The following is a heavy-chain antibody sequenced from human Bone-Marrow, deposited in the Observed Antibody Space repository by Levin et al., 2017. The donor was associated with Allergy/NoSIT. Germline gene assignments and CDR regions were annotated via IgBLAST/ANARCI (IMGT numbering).Heavy chain of an antibody. CDR1: GFAFDIYW. V-gene: IGHV3-7*01. CDR3: ARPSGYCSGGSGCFPFDL. CDR2: INQDGSEK. D-gene: IGHD2-15*01. Sequence: PGGSLRLSCAGSGFAFDIYWMTWIRQAPGKGLEWVANINQDGSEKSYVDSVKGRFTISRDNAESSLYLQMNSLRAGDTAVYFCARPSGYCSGGSGCFPFDLWGRGTLVTVSS. J-gene: IGHJ2*01.